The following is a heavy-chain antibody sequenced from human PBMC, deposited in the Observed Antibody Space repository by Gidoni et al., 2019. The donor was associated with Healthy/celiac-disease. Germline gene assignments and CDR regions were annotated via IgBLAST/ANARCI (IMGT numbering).Heavy chain of an antibody. D-gene: IGHD6-13*01. V-gene: IGHV3-9*01. CDR1: GFTFDDYA. J-gene: IGHJ4*02. CDR3: AKDYYSSSWYFDY. Sequence: EVQLVESGGGLVQPGRSLRLSCAASGFTFDDYAMHWVRQAPGKGLEWVSGISWNSGSIGYADSVKGRFTISRDNAKNSLYLQMNSLRAEDTALYYCAKDYYSSSWYFDYWGQGTLVTVSS. CDR2: ISWNSGSI.